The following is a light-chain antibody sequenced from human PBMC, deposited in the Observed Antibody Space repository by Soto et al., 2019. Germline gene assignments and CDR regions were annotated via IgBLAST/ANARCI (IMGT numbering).Light chain of an antibody. CDR1: SSNIGAGYD. J-gene: IGLJ2*01. Sequence: QSVLTQPPSVSGAPGQRVTISCTGSSSNIGAGYDVHWYQQLPGTAPKLLIYGNSNRPSGVPDRFSGSKSGTSASLAITGLQVEDGAEYYCQSYDSSLDVVFGGGTKLAVL. V-gene: IGLV1-40*01. CDR2: GNS. CDR3: QSYDSSLDVV.